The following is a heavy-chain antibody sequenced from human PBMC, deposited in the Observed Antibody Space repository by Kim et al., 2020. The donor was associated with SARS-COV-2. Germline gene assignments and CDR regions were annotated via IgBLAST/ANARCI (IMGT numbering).Heavy chain of an antibody. V-gene: IGHV3-49*03. D-gene: IGHD3-16*01. J-gene: IGHJ4*02. Sequence: GGSLRLSCTTSGFTFGDYAMSWFRQGLGKGLEWVGFIRSKVHGGTTEYAASVKGKFTISRDDSRSVAYLQMNSLQTEDTAVYYCSRGLYDYWGQGTLVTVSS. CDR1: GFTFGDYA. CDR2: IRSKVHGGTT. CDR3: SRGLYDY.